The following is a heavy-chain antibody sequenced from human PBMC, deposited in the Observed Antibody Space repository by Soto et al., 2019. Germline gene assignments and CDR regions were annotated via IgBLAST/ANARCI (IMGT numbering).Heavy chain of an antibody. J-gene: IGHJ6*02. CDR2: IYPGDSDT. CDR1: GYSFTSYW. D-gene: IGHD3-16*01. CDR3: ARRGTDRVGYYPGMDV. V-gene: IGHV5-51*01. Sequence: GESLKISCKGSGYSFTSYWIGWVRQMPGKGLEWMGIIYPGDSDTRYSPSFQGQVTISADKSISTAYLQWSSLKASDTAMYYCARRGTDRVGYYPGMDVWDQGXTVTVSS.